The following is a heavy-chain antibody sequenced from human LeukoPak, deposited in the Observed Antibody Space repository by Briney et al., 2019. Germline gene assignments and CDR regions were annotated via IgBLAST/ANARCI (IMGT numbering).Heavy chain of an antibody. V-gene: IGHV1-8*03. D-gene: IGHD6-13*01. CDR1: GYTFTSYD. CDR3: ARSPANRGAARASGRLVNWFDP. CDR2: MNPNSGNT. Sequence: ASVKVSCKASGYTFTSYDINLVRQATGQGLEWMGWMNPNSGNTGYAQRFQGRVTITRNTSISTAYMELSSLRSEDTAVYYCARSPANRGAARASGRLVNWFDPWGQGTLVTVSS. J-gene: IGHJ5*02.